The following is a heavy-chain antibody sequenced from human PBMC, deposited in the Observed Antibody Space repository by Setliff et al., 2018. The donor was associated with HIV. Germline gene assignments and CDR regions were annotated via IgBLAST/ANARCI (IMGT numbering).Heavy chain of an antibody. Sequence: PSETLSLTCTVSDDSISSNYWSWIRQSAGKGLEWVGRIYTGGSSYYNPSLKSRVTISVDTSKNQFSLKLSSVTASDTAVYYCARVSCSSWYSIPRYYYYSMDVWGNGTTVTVSS. D-gene: IGHD6-13*01. CDR1: DDSISSNY. J-gene: IGHJ6*03. V-gene: IGHV4-4*07. CDR2: IYTGGSS. CDR3: ARVSCSSWYSIPRYYYYSMDV.